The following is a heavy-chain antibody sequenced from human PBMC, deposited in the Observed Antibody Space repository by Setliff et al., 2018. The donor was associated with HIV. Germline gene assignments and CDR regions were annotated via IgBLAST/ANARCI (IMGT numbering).Heavy chain of an antibody. CDR3: ARGGPLRFLEWLLSFFDY. CDR2: INPDSGGI. D-gene: IGHD3-3*01. J-gene: IGHJ4*02. Sequence: ASVKVSCKASGYTFTGYSMHWVRQAPGQGLEWMGWINPDSGGINFAQKFQGRVTMTRVTSISTAYMELSGLRSDDTAVYYCARGGPLRFLEWLLSFFDYWGQGTLVTVSS. CDR1: GYTFTGYS. V-gene: IGHV1-2*02.